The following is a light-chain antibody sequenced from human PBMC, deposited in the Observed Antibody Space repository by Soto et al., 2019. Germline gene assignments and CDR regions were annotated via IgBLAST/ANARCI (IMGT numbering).Light chain of an antibody. CDR1: HTMSSD. J-gene: IGKJ2*01. V-gene: IGKV1-39*01. CDR3: QQSHYTPYT. CDR2: RAS. Sequence: DIPLTQSPSSLSASIGDRVTITCRASHTMSSDLNWYQQKPGQAPKLLIYRASSLQSGVPSRFSGSGSGTDFTLTISSLQPGDFATYYCQQSHYTPYTFGQGTKLDIK.